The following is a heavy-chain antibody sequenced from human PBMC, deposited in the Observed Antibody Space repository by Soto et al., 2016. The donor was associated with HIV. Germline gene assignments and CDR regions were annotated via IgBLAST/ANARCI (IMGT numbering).Heavy chain of an antibody. CDR1: GFTFSNAW. J-gene: IGHJ6*03. D-gene: IGHD3-16*01. CDR2: IKSKTDGGTT. CDR3: NRPINTFGGALGYYYMDV. V-gene: IGHV3-15*01. Sequence: EVQLVESGGGLVKPGGSLRLSCAASGFTFSNAWMSWVRQAPGKGLEWVGRIKSKTDGGTTDYAAPVKGRFTISRDDSKNTLYLQMNSLKTEDTAVYYCNRPINTFGGALGYYYMDVWGKGTTVTVSS.